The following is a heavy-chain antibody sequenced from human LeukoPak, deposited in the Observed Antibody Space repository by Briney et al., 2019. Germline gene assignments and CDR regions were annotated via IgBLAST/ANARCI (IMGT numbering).Heavy chain of an antibody. D-gene: IGHD3-16*01. CDR1: GGTFSSYA. J-gene: IGHJ4*02. CDR3: ARARFHFYGVWTPQLYYFDY. V-gene: IGHV1-69*01. CDR2: IIPIFGTA. Sequence: SSVKVSCKASGGTFSSYAISWVRQAPGQGLEWMGGIIPIFGTANYAQKFQGRVTITADESTSTAYMELSSLRSEDTAVYYCARARFHFYGVWTPQLYYFDYWGQGTLVTVSS.